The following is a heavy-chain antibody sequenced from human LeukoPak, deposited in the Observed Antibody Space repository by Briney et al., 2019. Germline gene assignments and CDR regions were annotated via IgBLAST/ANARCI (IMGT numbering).Heavy chain of an antibody. V-gene: IGHV4-4*07. CDR3: ARTVGDLTVDWYFDL. J-gene: IGHJ2*01. Sequence: SETLSLTCTISGGSNSSHYWSWIRQPAGKGLEWIGRVYISRSTNHNPSLKSRVTMSLDKSKNQFSLKLSSVTAADTAVYYCARTVGDLTVDWYFDLWGRGTLVTVSS. CDR2: VYISRST. CDR1: GGSNSSHY. D-gene: IGHD3-16*01.